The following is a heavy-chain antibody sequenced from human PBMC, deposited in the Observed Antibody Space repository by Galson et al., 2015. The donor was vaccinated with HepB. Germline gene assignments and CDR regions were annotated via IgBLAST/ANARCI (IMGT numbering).Heavy chain of an antibody. J-gene: IGHJ4*02. D-gene: IGHD1-26*01. Sequence: SLRLSCAASGFTFSSYGMHWVRQAPGKGLEWVAVIWYDGSNKYYADSVKGRFTISRDNSKNTLYLQMNSLRAEDTAVYYCARGPYSGSYFDYWGQGTLVTVSS. CDR2: IWYDGSNK. CDR1: GFTFSSYG. V-gene: IGHV3-33*01. CDR3: ARGPYSGSYFDY.